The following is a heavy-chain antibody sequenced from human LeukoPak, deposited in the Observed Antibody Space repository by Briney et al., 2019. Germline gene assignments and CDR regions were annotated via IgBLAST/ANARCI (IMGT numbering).Heavy chain of an antibody. Sequence: GASVNVSCKASGGSFSSYAISWVRQAPGQGLEWMGRIIPILGIANYAQKFQGRVTITADKSTSTAYMELRSLRSDDTAVYYCARVPHGGGPVARLNWFDPWGQGTLVTVSS. CDR2: IIPILGIA. V-gene: IGHV1-69*04. CDR1: GGSFSSYA. D-gene: IGHD6-19*01. CDR3: ARVPHGGGPVARLNWFDP. J-gene: IGHJ5*02.